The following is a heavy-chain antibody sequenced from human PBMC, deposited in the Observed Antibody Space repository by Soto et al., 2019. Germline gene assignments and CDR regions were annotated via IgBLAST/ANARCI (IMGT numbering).Heavy chain of an antibody. CDR2: IYDNGTT. CDR3: VRPLPSGRNYGLDV. J-gene: IGHJ6*02. CDR1: GLTVSNAY. Sequence: GGSLRLSCAASGLTVSNAYMAWVRQAPGMGLEWVSVIYDNGTTYYADSVKGRFTISRDTSTNTLSLQMDSLRAEDTAVYYCVRPLPSGRNYGLDVWGQGTTVTV. D-gene: IGHD3-10*01. V-gene: IGHV3-53*01.